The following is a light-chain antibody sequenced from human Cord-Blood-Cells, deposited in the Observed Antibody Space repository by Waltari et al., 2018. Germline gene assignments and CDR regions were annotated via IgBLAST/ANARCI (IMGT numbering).Light chain of an antibody. Sequence: QSVLPQPPSASGTPGQRVTISCSGSSSNIGSNYVYWYQQLPGTAPKLLIYRNNRRPSGVPDRYSGSKTGTSASLAISGLRSEGEADYYCAAWDDSLSGWVFGGGTKLTVL. CDR3: AAWDDSLSGWV. CDR2: RNN. J-gene: IGLJ3*02. V-gene: IGLV1-47*01. CDR1: SSNIGSNY.